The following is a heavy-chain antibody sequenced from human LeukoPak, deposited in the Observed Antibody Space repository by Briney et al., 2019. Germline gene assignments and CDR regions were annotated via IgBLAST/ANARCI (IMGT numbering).Heavy chain of an antibody. V-gene: IGHV3-48*04. CDR2: ISSSSSTI. CDR3: ARDHRSYYGSGSYYNVRYGMDV. D-gene: IGHD3-10*01. J-gene: IGHJ6*02. Sequence: GGSLRLSCAASGFTFSSYSMNWVRQAPGKGLEWVSYISSSSSTIYYADSVKGRFTISRDNAKNSLYLQMNSLRAEDTAVYYCARDHRSYYGSGSYYNVRYGMDVWGQGTTVTVSS. CDR1: GFTFSSYS.